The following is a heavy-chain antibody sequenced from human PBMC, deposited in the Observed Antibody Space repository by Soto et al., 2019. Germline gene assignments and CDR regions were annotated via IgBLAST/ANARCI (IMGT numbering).Heavy chain of an antibody. J-gene: IGHJ5*02. V-gene: IGHV1-69*13. CDR3: AREAAAGTNRFDP. Sequence: SVKVSCKASGGTFSSFAIIWVRQAPGQGLEWVGGVIPIFGTTDYAQKFQGRVTIIADESTSTAYMELSSLRSEDTAVYYCAREAAAGTNRFDPWGQGTLVTVSS. CDR2: VIPIFGTT. CDR1: GGTFSSFA. D-gene: IGHD6-13*01.